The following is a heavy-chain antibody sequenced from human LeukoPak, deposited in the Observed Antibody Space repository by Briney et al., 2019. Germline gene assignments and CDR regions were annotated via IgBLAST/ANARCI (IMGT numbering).Heavy chain of an antibody. CDR3: ARAEWERHFDY. V-gene: IGHV3-21*01. CDR1: GFTFSSYS. CDR2: ISSSSSYI. J-gene: IGHJ4*02. D-gene: IGHD1-26*01. Sequence: AGGSLRLSCAASGFTFSSYSMTWVRQAPGKGLEWVSSISSSSSYIYYADSVKGRFTISRDNAKNSLYLQMNGLRAEDTAVYYCARAEWERHFDYWGQGTLVTVSS.